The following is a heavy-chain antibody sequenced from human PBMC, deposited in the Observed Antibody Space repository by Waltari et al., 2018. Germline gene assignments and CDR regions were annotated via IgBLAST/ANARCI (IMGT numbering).Heavy chain of an antibody. CDR1: GFTFSSYA. Sequence: QVQLVESGGGVVQPGRSLRLSCAASGFTFSSYAMHWVRPAPGKGLEWVAVISYDGSNKYYADSVKGRFTISRDNSKNTLYLQMNSLRAEDTAVYYCARDLVIAAAGTFDYWGQGTLVTVSS. CDR3: ARDLVIAAAGTFDY. CDR2: ISYDGSNK. D-gene: IGHD6-13*01. V-gene: IGHV3-30-3*01. J-gene: IGHJ4*02.